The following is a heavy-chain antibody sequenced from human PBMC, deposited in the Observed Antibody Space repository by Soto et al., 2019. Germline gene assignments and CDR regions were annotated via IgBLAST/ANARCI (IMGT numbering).Heavy chain of an antibody. CDR3: ARDSEGGRYYYYYYYGIGV. Sequence: PGGSLRLSCAASGFTFSSYWMSWVRQARGKGLEWVVNIKQAGREKYNVDSVKGRFTISTDNAKNSLYLQMNSLRAEDTAVYYCARDSEGGRYYYYYYYGIGVWGQGTTVTVSS. CDR1: GFTFSSYW. D-gene: IGHD2-15*01. V-gene: IGHV3-7*01. J-gene: IGHJ6*02. CDR2: IKQAGREK.